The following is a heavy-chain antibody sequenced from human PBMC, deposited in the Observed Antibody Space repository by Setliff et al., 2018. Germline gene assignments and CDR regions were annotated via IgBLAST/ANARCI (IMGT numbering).Heavy chain of an antibody. V-gene: IGHV3-21*01. J-gene: IGHJ4*02. CDR1: GFTFSIYS. Sequence: GGSLRLSCAASGFTFSIYSMHWVRQAPGKGLEWVSSISPRSIYIYYADSVKGRFTISRDNAKNSLYLQLNSLGAEDTAVYYCARSENCFSTHCSPYDYWGQGTLVTVSS. D-gene: IGHD2-2*01. CDR2: ISPRSIYI. CDR3: ARSENCFSTHCSPYDY.